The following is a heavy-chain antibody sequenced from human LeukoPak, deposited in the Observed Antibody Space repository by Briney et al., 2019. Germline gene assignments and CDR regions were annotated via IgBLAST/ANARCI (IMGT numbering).Heavy chain of an antibody. Sequence: PGGSLRLSCAASGFTFSHYTMNWVRQAPGKGLEWVSVIYSGGSTYYADSMKGRFTISRDNSKNTLYLRMNSLRAEDTAVYYCASLEGRDGYYFDYWGQGTLVTVSS. CDR3: ASLEGRDGYYFDY. J-gene: IGHJ4*02. D-gene: IGHD5-24*01. CDR1: GFTFSHYT. V-gene: IGHV3-53*01. CDR2: IYSGGST.